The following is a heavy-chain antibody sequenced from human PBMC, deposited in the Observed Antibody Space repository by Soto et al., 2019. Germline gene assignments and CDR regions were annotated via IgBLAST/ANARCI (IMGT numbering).Heavy chain of an antibody. CDR3: ARAPTYYYILTGYYRLFSPNYGMDV. Sequence: PSETLCLTCTVSGGSISSYDWRCIRQPPGKGLEWIGYIYYSGSTNYNPSLKSRVTISVDTSKNQFSLKLSSVTAADTAVYYCARAPTYYYILTGYYRLFSPNYGMDVWGQGTTVTVSS. J-gene: IGHJ6*02. D-gene: IGHD3-9*01. CDR1: GGSISSYD. CDR2: IYYSGST. V-gene: IGHV4-59*01.